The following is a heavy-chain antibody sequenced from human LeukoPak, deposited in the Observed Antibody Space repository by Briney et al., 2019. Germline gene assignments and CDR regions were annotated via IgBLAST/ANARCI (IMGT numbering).Heavy chain of an antibody. D-gene: IGHD3-10*01. CDR1: GGSISNSY. Sequence: PSETLSLTCTVSGGSISNSYWSWVRQPPGKGLEWIGYTSYSGSTNYNPSLKSRVTMSVDTSTDQFSLRLISVTAADTAVYYCARKGYYGSGSSFDYWGQGTLVTVSS. CDR3: ARKGYYGSGSSFDY. J-gene: IGHJ4*02. CDR2: TSYSGST. V-gene: IGHV4-59*08.